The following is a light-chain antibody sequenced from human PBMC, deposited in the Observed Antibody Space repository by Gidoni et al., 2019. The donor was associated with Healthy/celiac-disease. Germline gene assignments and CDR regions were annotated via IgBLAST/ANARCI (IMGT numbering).Light chain of an antibody. CDR1: QSISSY. Sequence: DIPMTQSPSSLSASVGDRVTITCRASQSISSYLNWYQQKPGKAPKLLIYAASSVQSGVPSRFSGSGSGTDFTLTISSLQPEDFATYYCQQSYSTLFTFGPGTKVDIK. CDR2: AAS. V-gene: IGKV1-39*01. J-gene: IGKJ3*01. CDR3: QQSYSTLFT.